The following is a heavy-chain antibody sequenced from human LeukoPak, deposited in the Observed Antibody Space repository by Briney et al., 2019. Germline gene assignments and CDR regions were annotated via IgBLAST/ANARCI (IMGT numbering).Heavy chain of an antibody. CDR3: ARAPMVRGVNYFDY. V-gene: IGHV3-21*01. D-gene: IGHD3-10*01. J-gene: IGHJ4*02. CDR1: GFTFSSYS. Sequence: GSLRLSCAASGFTFSSYSMNWVRQAPGKGLEWVSSISSSSRYIYYADSVKGRFTISRDNAKNSLYLQMSSLRAEDTAVYYCARAPMVRGVNYFDYWGQGTLVTVSS. CDR2: ISSSSRYI.